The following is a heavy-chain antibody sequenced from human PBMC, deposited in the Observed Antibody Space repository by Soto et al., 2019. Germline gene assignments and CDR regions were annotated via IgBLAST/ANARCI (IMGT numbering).Heavy chain of an antibody. J-gene: IGHJ4*02. V-gene: IGHV5-51*01. CDR2: IYPGDSDT. CDR1: GDSCPRWW. Sequence: GQPRKVACRGGGDSCPRWWMGWVRKKPGKGLEWMGIIYPGDSDTRYSPSFRGQVTISADKSISTAYLQWSSLQASDTAMYYCARPRAPLAVAAPRTYFDYWGQGTLVPVSS. D-gene: IGHD6-19*01. CDR3: ARPRAPLAVAAPRTYFDY.